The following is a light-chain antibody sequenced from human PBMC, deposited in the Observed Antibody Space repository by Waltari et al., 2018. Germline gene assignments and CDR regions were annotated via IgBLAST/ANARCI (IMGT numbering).Light chain of an antibody. J-gene: IGLJ1*01. CDR3: CSYAIGPIVV. CDR1: NSDVGYYNF. Sequence: SALTQPGSVSGSPGQSITISCSGSNSDVGYYNFVSWYQHHPGRAPKLLIYDVSKPPSGVSDRFSGSKSGNTASLTISGLQAEDEADYYCCSYAIGPIVVFGTGTKVTV. CDR2: DVS. V-gene: IGLV2-23*02.